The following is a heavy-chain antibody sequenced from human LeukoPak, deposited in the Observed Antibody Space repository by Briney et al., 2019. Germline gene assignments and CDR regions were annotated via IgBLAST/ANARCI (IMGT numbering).Heavy chain of an antibody. Sequence: GGSLRLSCAASGFTFDDYTMHWVRQTPGKGLEWVSLISWDGSSTYYADSVKGRFTISRDNSKNSLYLQMISLRTEDTALYYCAKGEPTSSGWDPIDYWGQGTLDTVSS. D-gene: IGHD6-19*01. J-gene: IGHJ4*02. V-gene: IGHV3-43*01. CDR1: GFTFDDYT. CDR3: AKGEPTSSGWDPIDY. CDR2: ISWDGSST.